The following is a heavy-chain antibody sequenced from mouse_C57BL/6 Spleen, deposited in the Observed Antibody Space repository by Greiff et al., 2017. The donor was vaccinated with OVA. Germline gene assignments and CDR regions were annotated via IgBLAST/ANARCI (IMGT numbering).Heavy chain of an antibody. CDR1: GYTFTSYW. J-gene: IGHJ1*03. CDR3: ARHHYDYDEYFDV. Sequence: QVQLKQPGAELVKPGASVKMSCKASGYTFTSYWITWVKQRPGQGLEWIGDIYPGSGSTNYNEKFKSKATLTVDTSSSTAYMQLSSLTSEDSAVYYCARHHYDYDEYFDVWGTGTTVTVSS. CDR2: IYPGSGST. D-gene: IGHD2-4*01. V-gene: IGHV1-55*01.